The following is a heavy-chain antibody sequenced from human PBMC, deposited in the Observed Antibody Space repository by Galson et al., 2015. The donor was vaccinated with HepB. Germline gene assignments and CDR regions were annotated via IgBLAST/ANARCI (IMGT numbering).Heavy chain of an antibody. Sequence: PLRLSCAASGFTFSYYAMAWVRQAPGKGLEWISAITPSGDNTYPADSVKGRLTISRDNSKNTLFLQQTGLTADDTAIYYCARVHPEYTSGWYRQALYYFDSWGQGTLVAVSS. CDR2: ITPSGDNT. V-gene: IGHV3-23*01. D-gene: IGHD6-19*01. CDR1: GFTFSYYA. J-gene: IGHJ4*02. CDR3: ARVHPEYTSGWYRQALYYFDS.